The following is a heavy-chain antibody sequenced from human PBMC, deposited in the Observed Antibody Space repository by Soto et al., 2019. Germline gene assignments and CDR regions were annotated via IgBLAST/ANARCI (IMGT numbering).Heavy chain of an antibody. CDR3: ARVRTSATGWFVFDY. V-gene: IGHV2-70*04. J-gene: IGHJ4*01. Sequence: SGPTLVNPTQTLTLTCTFSGFSLSTNGMRVSWIRQPPGKALEWLARIDWDDDKFYNTSLRTRLTISKDTSKNQVVLTMTNVDPVDTATYYCARVRTSATGWFVFDYWGPGTLVTVSS. D-gene: IGHD6-19*01. CDR1: GFSLSTNGMR. CDR2: IDWDDDK.